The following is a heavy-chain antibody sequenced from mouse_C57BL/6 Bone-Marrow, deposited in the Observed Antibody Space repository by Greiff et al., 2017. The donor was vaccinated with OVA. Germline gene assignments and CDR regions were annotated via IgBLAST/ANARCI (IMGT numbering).Heavy chain of an antibody. Sequence: EVQLQESGPGLVKPSQSLSLTCSVTGYSITSGYYWNWIRQFPGNKLEWMGYISYDGSNNYNPSLKNRISITRDTSKNQFFLKLNSVTTEDTATYYCARGWLLLPYYFDYWGQGTTLTVSS. CDR2: ISYDGSN. V-gene: IGHV3-6*01. D-gene: IGHD2-3*01. CDR3: ARGWLLLPYYFDY. J-gene: IGHJ2*01. CDR1: GYSITSGYY.